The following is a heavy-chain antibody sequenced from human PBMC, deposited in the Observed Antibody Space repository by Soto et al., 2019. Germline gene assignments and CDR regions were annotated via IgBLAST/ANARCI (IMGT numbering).Heavy chain of an antibody. CDR3: ASYYGSGSDTPLFDY. V-gene: IGHV4-39*01. Sequence: QLQLQESGPGLVKPSETLSLTCTVSGGSISSSSYYWGWIRQPPGKGLEWIGSIYYSGGTYYNPSLKSRVTISVDTSKNQFSLKLSSVTAADTAVYYCASYYGSGSDTPLFDYWGQGTLVTVSS. J-gene: IGHJ4*02. CDR1: GGSISSSSYY. CDR2: IYYSGGT. D-gene: IGHD3-10*01.